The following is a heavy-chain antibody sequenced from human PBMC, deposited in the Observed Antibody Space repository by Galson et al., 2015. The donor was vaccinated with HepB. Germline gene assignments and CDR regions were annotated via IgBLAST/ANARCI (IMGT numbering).Heavy chain of an antibody. CDR3: AKKGPTTNTGCLDS. Sequence: SLRLSCAASGFTFSTYAMAWVRQAPGKGLEWVSTISFNNVDTYYAGSVLGRFTTSRDNSKNTLYLQMNSLRVEDTALYYCAKKGPTTNTGCLDSWGQGTLVTVSS. CDR1: GFTFSTYA. D-gene: IGHD1/OR15-1a*01. V-gene: IGHV3-23*01. CDR2: ISFNNVDT. J-gene: IGHJ4*02.